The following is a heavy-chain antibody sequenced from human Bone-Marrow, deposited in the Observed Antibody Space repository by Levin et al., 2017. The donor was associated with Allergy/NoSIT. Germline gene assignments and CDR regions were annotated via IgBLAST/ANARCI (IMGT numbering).Heavy chain of an antibody. V-gene: IGHV3-30*18. CDR3: ANLAFGGDPAMEGDFDY. D-gene: IGHD5-18*01. CDR2: VSYDGSDT. J-gene: IGHJ4*02. Sequence: GGSLRLSCEGSGFIFSGYGLHWVRQAPGKGLEWVALVSYDGSDTYYAGSVKGRFTISRDNSKNTVYLQMDSLRAEDSAMYYCANLAFGGDPAMEGDFDYWGQGTLVTVSS. CDR1: GFIFSGYG.